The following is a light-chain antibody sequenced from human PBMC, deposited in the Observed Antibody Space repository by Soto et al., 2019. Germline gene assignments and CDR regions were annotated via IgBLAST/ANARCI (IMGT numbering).Light chain of an antibody. CDR1: TSDVGGFDY. J-gene: IGLJ1*01. CDR3: SSYTTTGTQV. Sequence: QSALTQPASVSGSPGQSITLSCTGTTSDVGGFDYVSWYQQHPGKVPKLVIFDVSNRPSGVSDRFSGSKSGNTASLTISGLQAEDEADYYCSSYTTTGTQVFGTGTKSPS. CDR2: DVS. V-gene: IGLV2-14*03.